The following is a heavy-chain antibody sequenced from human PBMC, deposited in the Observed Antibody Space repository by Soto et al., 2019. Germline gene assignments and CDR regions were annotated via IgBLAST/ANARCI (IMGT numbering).Heavy chain of an antibody. J-gene: IGHJ5*02. CDR1: GGSISSSSYY. V-gene: IGHV4-39*07. CDR3: ARVNHCSSTSCYRESWFDP. CDR2: IYYSGST. D-gene: IGHD2-2*01. Sequence: PETLSLTCTVSGGSISSSSYYWGWIRQPPGKGLEWIGSIYYSGSTYYNPSLKRRVTISVDTSKNQFSLKLSSVTAADTAVYYCARVNHCSSTSCYRESWFDPWGQGTLVTVSS.